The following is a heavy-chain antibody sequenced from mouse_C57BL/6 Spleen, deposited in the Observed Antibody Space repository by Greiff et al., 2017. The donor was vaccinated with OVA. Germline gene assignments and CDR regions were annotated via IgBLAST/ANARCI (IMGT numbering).Heavy chain of an antibody. CDR2: IYPGDGDT. CDR1: GYAFSSSW. J-gene: IGHJ2*01. Sequence: QVHVKQSGPELVKPGASVKISCKASGYAFSSSWMNWVKQRPGKGLEWIGRIYPGDGDTTYNGKFKGKATLTADKSSSTAYMQLSSVTSDDSAVYFCARSYYSNYFDDWGQGTTLTVSS. V-gene: IGHV1-82*01. CDR3: ARSYYSNYFDD. D-gene: IGHD2-5*01.